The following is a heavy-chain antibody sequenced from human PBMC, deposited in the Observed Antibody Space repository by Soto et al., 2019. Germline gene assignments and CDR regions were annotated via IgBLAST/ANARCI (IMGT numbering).Heavy chain of an antibody. J-gene: IGHJ6*02. D-gene: IGHD3-10*01. CDR1: GGTFSSYA. CDR2: IIPILGIA. CDR3: ARTYFGSGSYLPPSYYYYYGMDV. Sequence: SVKVSCKASGGTFSSYAMSWVRQAPGQGLEWMGGIIPILGIANYAQKFQGRVTITADKSTSTAYMELSSLRSEDTAVYYCARTYFGSGSYLPPSYYYYYGMDVWGQGTTVTVSS. V-gene: IGHV1-69*10.